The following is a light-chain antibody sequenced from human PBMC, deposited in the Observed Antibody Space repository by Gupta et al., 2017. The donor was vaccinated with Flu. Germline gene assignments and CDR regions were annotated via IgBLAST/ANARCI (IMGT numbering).Light chain of an antibody. CDR1: QTISTH. CDR2: VPF. CDR3: QQHNNRRPWS. V-gene: IGKV3-15*01. Sequence: EILLTQSPATLSVSPGETVPPSCRASQTISTHSAWYQKKPGQPPRLLIYVPFTRATRIPARVIGSGCGTAYSLIISSRQSEDCAVYYCQQHNNRRPWSFGQGTKVEIK. J-gene: IGKJ2*01.